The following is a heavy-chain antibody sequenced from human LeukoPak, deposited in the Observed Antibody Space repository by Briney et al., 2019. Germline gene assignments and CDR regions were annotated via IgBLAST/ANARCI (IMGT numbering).Heavy chain of an antibody. Sequence: SETLSLTCTVSGGSISSDNYSWSWIRQPAGKGLEWIGRVYTSGSTNYNPSLKSRVTISVDTSKKQFSLKLSSVTAADTAVYYCARERGYFDTRDYWGQGTLVTVSS. CDR3: ARERGYFDTRDY. V-gene: IGHV4-61*02. CDR1: GGSISSDNYS. CDR2: VYTSGST. J-gene: IGHJ4*02. D-gene: IGHD3-9*01.